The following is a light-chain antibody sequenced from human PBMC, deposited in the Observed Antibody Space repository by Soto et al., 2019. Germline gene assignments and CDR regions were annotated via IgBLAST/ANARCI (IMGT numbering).Light chain of an antibody. J-gene: IGKJ2*01. CDR1: QSVTNN. Sequence: EIMMTQSPATLSVSPGERATLSCRASQSVTNNLAWYQQKPGQAPRLLIYGAFTRATGIPARFSGSGSGTEFTLTITSLQSEDFAVYYCQQYTNWPYTFGQGDKLEIK. V-gene: IGKV3-15*01. CDR3: QQYTNWPYT. CDR2: GAF.